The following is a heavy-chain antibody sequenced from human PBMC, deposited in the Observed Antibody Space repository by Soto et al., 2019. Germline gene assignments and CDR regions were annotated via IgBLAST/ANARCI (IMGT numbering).Heavy chain of an antibody. D-gene: IGHD1-26*01. V-gene: IGHV2-5*02. CDR3: AHSEGGIVGWYCDL. Sequence: QITLNESGPTLVKPTQTLTLTCTFSGFSLGTYGVGVGWIRQPPGKALEWLALIYWDDDKRYSPSLKSRLTITKDTSKRRVFLTLTNFDPVDTAAYYGAHSEGGIVGWYCDLWGRGTPVIVSS. J-gene: IGHJ2*01. CDR1: GFSLGTYGVG. CDR2: IYWDDDK.